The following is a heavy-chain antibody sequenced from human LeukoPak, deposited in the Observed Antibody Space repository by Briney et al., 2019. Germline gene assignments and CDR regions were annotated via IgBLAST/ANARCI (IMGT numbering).Heavy chain of an antibody. CDR1: GFTFDDYA. J-gene: IGHJ6*03. D-gene: IGHD3-3*01. Sequence: PGGSLRLSCAASGFTFDDYAMHWVRQAPGKGLEWVSGISWNSGSIGYADSVKGRFTISRDNAKNSLYLQMNSLRAEDTALYYCAKVGKVGYYDFWSGYYTAEYYMDVWGKGTTVTVSS. V-gene: IGHV3-9*01. CDR2: ISWNSGSI. CDR3: AKVGKVGYYDFWSGYYTAEYYMDV.